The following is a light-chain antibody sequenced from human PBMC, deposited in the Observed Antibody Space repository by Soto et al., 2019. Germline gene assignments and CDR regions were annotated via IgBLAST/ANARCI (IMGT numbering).Light chain of an antibody. J-gene: IGLJ1*01. CDR2: DVT. V-gene: IGLV2-14*03. CDR1: SSDVGGYNY. Sequence: QSALTQPVSVSGSPGQSITIFCTGTSSDVGGYNYVSWYQHHPGKAPKLIIYDVTNRPSGVSNPFSGSKSGNTASLTIPGLQPEDEADYYCSSYTTSNTRQIVFGTGTKVTVL. CDR3: SSYTTSNTRQIV.